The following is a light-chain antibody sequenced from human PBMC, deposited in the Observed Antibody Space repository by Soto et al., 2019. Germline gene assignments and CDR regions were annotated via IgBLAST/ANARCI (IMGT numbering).Light chain of an antibody. CDR1: QSVLYSSNNKNY. V-gene: IGKV4-1*01. Sequence: DIVMTQSPDSLAVSLGERATINCKSSQSVLYSSNNKNYLAWYQQKPGQPPKLLIYWASTRESGVPDRFSSSGSGTDFTLTISSLQAEDVAVYYCQQSYSTPRTFGQGTKVEIK. J-gene: IGKJ1*01. CDR2: WAS. CDR3: QQSYSTPRT.